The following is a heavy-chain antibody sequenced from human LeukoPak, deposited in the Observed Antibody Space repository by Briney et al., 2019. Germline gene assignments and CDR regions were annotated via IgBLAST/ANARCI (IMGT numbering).Heavy chain of an antibody. Sequence: PGGSLRLSCAASGFTFSSYGMNWVRQAPGKGLEGVSYISSSSSSIYYADSVKGRFTISRDNAMNSLHLQMNSLRDEDTAVYYCARNPGWASFDNWGQGTLVTVSS. V-gene: IGHV3-48*02. J-gene: IGHJ4*02. CDR3: ARNPGWASFDN. CDR1: GFTFSSYG. CDR2: ISSSSSSI. D-gene: IGHD6-19*01.